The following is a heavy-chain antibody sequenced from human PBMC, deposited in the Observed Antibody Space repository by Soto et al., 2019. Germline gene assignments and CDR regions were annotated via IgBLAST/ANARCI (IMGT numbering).Heavy chain of an antibody. CDR1: GGTFSSYA. D-gene: IGHD5-18*01. V-gene: IGHV1-69*13. J-gene: IGHJ6*02. CDR3: ARRDGYSYGYVYYGMDV. Sequence: SVKVSCKASGGTFSSYAISWVRQAPGQGLEWMGGIIPIFGTANYAQKFQGRVTITADESTSTAYMELSSLRSEDTAVYYCARRDGYSYGYVYYGMDVWAQGTTVTVSS. CDR2: IIPIFGTA.